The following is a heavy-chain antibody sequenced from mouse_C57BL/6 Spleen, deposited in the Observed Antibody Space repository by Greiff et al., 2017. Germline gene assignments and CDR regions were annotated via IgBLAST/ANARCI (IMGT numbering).Heavy chain of an antibody. CDR3: ARGGLQYYFDY. J-gene: IGHJ2*01. CDR2: IYPGDGDT. V-gene: IGHV1-80*01. CDR1: GYAFSSYW. D-gene: IGHD2-4*01. Sequence: VQRVESGAELVKPGASVKISCKASGYAFSSYWMNWVKQRPGKGLEWIGQIYPGDGDTNYNGKFKGKATLTADKSSSTAYMQLSSLTSEDSAVYFCARGGLQYYFDYWGQGTTLTVSS.